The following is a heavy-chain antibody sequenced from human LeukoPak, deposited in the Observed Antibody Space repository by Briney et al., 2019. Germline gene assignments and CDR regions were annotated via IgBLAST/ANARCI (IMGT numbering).Heavy chain of an antibody. Sequence: GGSLRLSCAASGFTFSSYIMNWVREAPGKGLEWVSYISVSGSYIFYADSVKGRFTISRDNAKNSLYLQMNSLRAEDTAVYYCARDDRSYDILTGYYKPAYYFDYWGQGTLVTVSS. D-gene: IGHD3-9*01. CDR1: GFTFSSYI. CDR2: ISVSGSYI. V-gene: IGHV3-21*01. J-gene: IGHJ4*02. CDR3: ARDDRSYDILTGYYKPAYYFDY.